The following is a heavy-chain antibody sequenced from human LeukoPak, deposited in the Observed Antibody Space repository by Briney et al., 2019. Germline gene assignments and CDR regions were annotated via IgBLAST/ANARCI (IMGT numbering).Heavy chain of an antibody. CDR2: IYYSGST. CDR1: GGSISSYY. J-gene: IGHJ3*02. D-gene: IGHD2-2*01. V-gene: IGHV4-59*01. CDR3: ARGGRSAANAFDI. Sequence: SETLSLTCTVSGGSISSYYWSWIRQPPGKGLEWIGYIYYSGSTNYNPSLKSRVTIPVDTSKNQFSLKLSSVTAADTAVYYCARGGRSAANAFDIWGQGTMVTVSS.